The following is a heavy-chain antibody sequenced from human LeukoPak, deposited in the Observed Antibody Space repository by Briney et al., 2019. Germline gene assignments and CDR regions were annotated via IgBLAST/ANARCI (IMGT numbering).Heavy chain of an antibody. CDR2: ISSSSSTI. CDR3: ARVPRIVGYTSRELGHWYFDL. V-gene: IGHV3-48*04. J-gene: IGHJ2*01. Sequence: GGSLRLSCAASGFTFTSYSMNWVRQAPGKGLEWISYISSSSSTIYYADSVKGRFTISRDNAKNSLYVQMNSLRAEDTAVYYCARVPRIVGYTSRELGHWYFDLWGRGTLVTVSS. CDR1: GFTFTSYS. D-gene: IGHD6-13*01.